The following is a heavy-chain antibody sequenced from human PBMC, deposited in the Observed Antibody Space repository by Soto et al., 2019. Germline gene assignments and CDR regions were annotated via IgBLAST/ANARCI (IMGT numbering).Heavy chain of an antibody. V-gene: IGHV3-23*01. D-gene: IGHD6-19*01. J-gene: IGHJ3*02. CDR1: GFTFSSYA. CDR2: ISGSGGST. CDR3: AKDKRPNSSGWEDAFDI. Sequence: GGSLRLSCAASGFTFSSYAMSWVRQAPGKGLEWVSAISGSGGSTYYADSVKGRFTISRDNSKNTLYLQMNSLRAEDTAVYYCAKDKRPNSSGWEDAFDIWGQGTMVTVSS.